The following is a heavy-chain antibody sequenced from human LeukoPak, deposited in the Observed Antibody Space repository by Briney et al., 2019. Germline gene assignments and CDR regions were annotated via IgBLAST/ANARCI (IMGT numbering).Heavy chain of an antibody. V-gene: IGHV1-46*01. CDR2: INPSGGST. J-gene: IGHJ5*02. CDR3: ARDQRALLRYFDWSFDP. Sequence: EASVKVSCKASGYSFTEHYIYWVRQAPGQGLEWMGIINPSGGSTSYAQKFQGRVTMTRDTSTSTVYMELSRLRSDDTAVYYCARDQRALLRYFDWSFDPWGQGTLVTVSS. D-gene: IGHD3-9*01. CDR1: GYSFTEHY.